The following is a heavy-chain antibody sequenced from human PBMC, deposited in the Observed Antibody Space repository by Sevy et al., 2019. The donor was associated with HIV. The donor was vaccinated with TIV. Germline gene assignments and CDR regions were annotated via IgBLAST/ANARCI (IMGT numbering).Heavy chain of an antibody. CDR3: ARVSGDYRSGWYGLDHFDY. Sequence: GGSLRLSCAASGFTFSSYWMSWVRQAPGKGLEWVANIKQDGSEKYYVDSVKGRLTISRDNARNSLYLQMNSLRAEDTAVYYCARVSGDYRSGWYGLDHFDYWGQGTLVTVSS. CDR1: GFTFSSYW. CDR2: IKQDGSEK. D-gene: IGHD6-19*01. J-gene: IGHJ4*02. V-gene: IGHV3-7*03.